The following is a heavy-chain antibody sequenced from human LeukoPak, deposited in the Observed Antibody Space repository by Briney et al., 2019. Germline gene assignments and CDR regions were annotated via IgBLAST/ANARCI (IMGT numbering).Heavy chain of an antibody. CDR3: ARAPDSGWYLSYYFDY. CDR2: IYTSKSM. V-gene: IGHV4-4*07. J-gene: IGHJ4*02. D-gene: IGHD6-19*01. CDR1: DD. Sequence: SETLSLTCTVSDDWYWIRQPAGKGLEWIGHIYTSKSMNYNPSLKSRVTISVDTSKNQFSLKLSSVTAADTAVYYCARAPDSGWYLSYYFDYWGQGTLVTVSS.